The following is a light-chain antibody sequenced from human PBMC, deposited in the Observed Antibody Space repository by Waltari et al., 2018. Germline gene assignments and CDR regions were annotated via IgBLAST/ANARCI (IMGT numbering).Light chain of an antibody. J-gene: IGKJ3*01. Sequence: DIHMTQSHSTLSASGGDRVNITCRASQSIGSWLDWYQQKPGKAPKLLIYEATSLESGVPSRFSASGSGTEFTLTISSLQPDDFATYYCQRYNSYPITFGPGTKVDI. V-gene: IGKV1-5*03. CDR3: QRYNSYPIT. CDR2: EAT. CDR1: QSIGSW.